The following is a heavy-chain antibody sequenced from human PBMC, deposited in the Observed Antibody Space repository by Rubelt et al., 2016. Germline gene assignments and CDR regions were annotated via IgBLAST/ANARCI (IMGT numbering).Heavy chain of an antibody. CDR2: INHSGST. Sequence: QVQLQQWGAGLLKPSGTLSLTCAVYGGSFSGYYWSWIRQPPGKGLEWIGEINHSGSTNYNPSLKSRVTISVDTSQNQFSLKLSSVTAADTAVYYCARGSGVGATRALGYWGQGTLVTVSS. CDR3: ARGSGVGATRALGY. CDR1: GGSFSGYY. J-gene: IGHJ4*02. V-gene: IGHV4-34*01. D-gene: IGHD1-26*01.